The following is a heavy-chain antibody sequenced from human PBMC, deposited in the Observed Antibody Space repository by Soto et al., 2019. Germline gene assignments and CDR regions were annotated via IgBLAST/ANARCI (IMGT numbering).Heavy chain of an antibody. J-gene: IGHJ4*02. CDR1: GGSISSYY. CDR2: IYYSGST. CDR3: ARSGVLLGFGESTSFAY. D-gene: IGHD3-10*01. Sequence: SDTLSLTCTVSGGSISSYYWSWIRQPPGKGLEWIGYIYYSGSTNYNPSLKSRVTIPVDTSKNQFSLKLSSVTAADTAVYYCARSGVLLGFGESTSFAYWGQGTLVTVSS. V-gene: IGHV4-59*08.